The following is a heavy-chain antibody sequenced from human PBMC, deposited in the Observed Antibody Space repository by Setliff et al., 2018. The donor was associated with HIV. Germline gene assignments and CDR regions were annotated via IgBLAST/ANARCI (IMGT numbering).Heavy chain of an antibody. Sequence: GASVKVSCKTSGYTFTTFSISWVRQAPGQGPEWMAWFNPDNRQSVLARKFQGRLSLTADTSTRTHSMELKSLTSDDTAMYYCGRDRGWDRRYFEYWGQGSLVTVSS. CDR1: GYTFTTFS. D-gene: IGHD1-26*01. CDR2: FNPDNRQS. CDR3: GRDRGWDRRYFEY. J-gene: IGHJ4*02. V-gene: IGHV1-18*01.